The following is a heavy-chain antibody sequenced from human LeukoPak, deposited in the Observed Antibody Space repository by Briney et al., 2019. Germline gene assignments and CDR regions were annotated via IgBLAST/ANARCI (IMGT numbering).Heavy chain of an antibody. CDR1: GFTFSNYW. CDR2: INTDGTTT. CDR3: ARGAGIVGSTTPFDY. Sequence: GGSLRLSCAASGFTFSNYWMHWVRQTLGKGLVWASRINTDGTTTYADSVKGRFTISRDNAKNTLYLQMDSLRAEDTAVYYCARGAGIVGSTTPFDYWGQGALVTVSS. J-gene: IGHJ4*02. V-gene: IGHV3-74*03. D-gene: IGHD1-26*01.